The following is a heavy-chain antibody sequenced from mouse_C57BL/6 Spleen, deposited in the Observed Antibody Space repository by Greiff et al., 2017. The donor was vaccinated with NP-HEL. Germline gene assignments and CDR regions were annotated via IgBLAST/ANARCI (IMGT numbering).Heavy chain of an antibody. CDR2: IYPGSGNT. V-gene: IGHV1-76*01. CDR1: GYTFTDYY. CDR3: ARQGSTMVSPFDY. Sequence: QVQLQQSGAELVRPGASVKLSCKASGYTFTDYYINWVKQRPGQGLEWIARIYPGSGNTYYNEKFKGKATLTAEKSSSTAYMQLSSLTSEDSAVYFCARQGSTMVSPFDYWGQGTTLTVSS. J-gene: IGHJ2*01. D-gene: IGHD2-1*01.